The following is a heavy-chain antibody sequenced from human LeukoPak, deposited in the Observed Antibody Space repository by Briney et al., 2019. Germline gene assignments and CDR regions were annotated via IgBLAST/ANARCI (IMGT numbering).Heavy chain of an antibody. J-gene: IGHJ3*02. D-gene: IGHD5-12*01. Sequence: PGGSLRLSCAASGFTVSSNYMGWVRQAPGKXLEWVSVIYSGGSTYYADSVKGRFTISRDNSKNTLYLQMNSLRAEDTAVYYCARDGSPDAFDIWGQGTMVTVSS. CDR1: GFTVSSNY. CDR3: ARDGSPDAFDI. CDR2: IYSGGST. V-gene: IGHV3-53*01.